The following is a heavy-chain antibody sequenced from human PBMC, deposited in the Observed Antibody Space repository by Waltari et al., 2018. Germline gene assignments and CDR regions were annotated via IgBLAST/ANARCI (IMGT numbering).Heavy chain of an antibody. Sequence: QVQLVQSGAEVKKPGSSVKVSCKASGGTFSNYAISWGRQAPGQGLEWMGGIIPIFGTANYAQKFQGRVTITTDESTSTAYMELSSLRSEDTAVYYCAREAEQLVTEGYWFDPWGQGTLVTVSS. D-gene: IGHD6-6*01. CDR2: IIPIFGTA. J-gene: IGHJ5*02. V-gene: IGHV1-69*05. CDR1: GGTFSNYA. CDR3: AREAEQLVTEGYWFDP.